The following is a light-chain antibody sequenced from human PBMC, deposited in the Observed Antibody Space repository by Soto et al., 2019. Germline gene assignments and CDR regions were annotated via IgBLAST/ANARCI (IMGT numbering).Light chain of an antibody. CDR3: SSYAGSNEG. J-gene: IGLJ1*01. CDR2: EVS. Sequence: QSALTQPPSASGSPGQSVTISCTGTSSDVGGYNYVSWYQQHPGKAPKLMIYEVSKRPPGVPARFSGSKSGNTASMTVSGLQAEDEADYYCSSYAGSNEGFGTGTKVTVL. V-gene: IGLV2-8*01. CDR1: SSDVGGYNY.